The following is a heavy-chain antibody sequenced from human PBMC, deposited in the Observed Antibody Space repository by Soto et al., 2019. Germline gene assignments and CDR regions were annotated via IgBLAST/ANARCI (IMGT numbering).Heavy chain of an antibody. CDR1: GFTFSSYA. Sequence: GGSLRLSCAASGFTFSSYAMSWVRQAPGKGLEWVSAISGSGGSTYYADSVKGRFTISRDKSKNTLYLQMNSLRAEDTAVYYCARRGYCGGDCYTYYFDYWGQGTLVTVSS. CDR3: ARRGYCGGDCYTYYFDY. D-gene: IGHD2-21*02. CDR2: ISGSGGST. V-gene: IGHV3-23*01. J-gene: IGHJ4*02.